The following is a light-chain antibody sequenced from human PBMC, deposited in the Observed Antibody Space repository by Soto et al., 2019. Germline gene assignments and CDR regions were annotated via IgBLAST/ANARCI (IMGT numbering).Light chain of an antibody. V-gene: IGLV2-14*01. CDR1: SSDVGGYNY. J-gene: IGLJ3*02. Sequence: QSALTQPASVSGSPGQSITIFCTGTSSDVGGYNYVSWFQQYPGKAPKLIIYEVSNRPSGVSVRFSGSKSGNTASLTISGLQAEDEADFYCSSFTSTRTWVFGGGTKLTVL. CDR2: EVS. CDR3: SSFTSTRTWV.